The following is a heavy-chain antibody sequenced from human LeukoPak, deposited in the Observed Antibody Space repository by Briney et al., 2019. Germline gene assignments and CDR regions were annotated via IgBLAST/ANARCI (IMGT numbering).Heavy chain of an antibody. Sequence: GGSLRLSCEASGFTFDNYTMHWVRQAPGKGLEWVSGISWNSGSIGYADSVKGRFTNSRDNAKKSLNLQMDSLRAEDTALYYCATTENLRYQNYFDYWGQGTLVTVSS. J-gene: IGHJ4*02. CDR3: ATTENLRYQNYFDY. CDR2: ISWNSGSI. D-gene: IGHD3-9*01. V-gene: IGHV3-9*01. CDR1: GFTFDNYT.